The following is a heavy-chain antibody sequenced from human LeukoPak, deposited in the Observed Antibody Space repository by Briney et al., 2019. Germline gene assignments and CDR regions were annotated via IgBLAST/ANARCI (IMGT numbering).Heavy chain of an antibody. V-gene: IGHV1-2*02. J-gene: IGHJ4*02. CDR3: ARAGSSGYYYLDY. CDR1: GYTFTGYY. Sequence: GASVKVSCKASGYTFTGYYMHWVRQAPGQGLEWMGWINPNSGGTNYAQKFQGRVTMTRDMSTSTVYMELSSLRSEDTAVYYCARAGSSGYYYLDYWGQGTLVTVSS. CDR2: INPNSGGT. D-gene: IGHD3-22*01.